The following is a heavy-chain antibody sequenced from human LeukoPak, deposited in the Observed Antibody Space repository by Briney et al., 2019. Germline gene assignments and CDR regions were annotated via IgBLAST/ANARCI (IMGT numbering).Heavy chain of an antibody. CDR3: ARVGSNYYDSGSYGYFDY. V-gene: IGHV4-4*07. J-gene: IGHJ4*02. CDR2: IYTGGST. Sequence: SETLSLTCTVSGGSISSYYWSWIRQPAGKGLEWIGRIYTGGSTNYNPSLKSRVTMSVDTSKNQFSLKLSSVTAADTAVYYCARVGSNYYDSGSYGYFDYWGQGTLVTVSS. CDR1: GGSISSYY. D-gene: IGHD3-10*01.